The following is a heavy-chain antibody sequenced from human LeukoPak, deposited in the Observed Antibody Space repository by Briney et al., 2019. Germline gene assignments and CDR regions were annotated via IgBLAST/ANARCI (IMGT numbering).Heavy chain of an antibody. CDR3: ARVITSSSSPEDWFDP. V-gene: IGHV4-59*01. CDR1: GGSISSYY. CDR2: MYYSGST. D-gene: IGHD6-6*01. J-gene: IGHJ5*02. Sequence: SETLSLTCTVSGGSISSYYWSWIRQPPGKGLEWIGYMYYSGSTSYNPSLKSRVTISVDTSKNQFSLKLSSVTAADTAVYYCARVITSSSSPEDWFDPWGQGTLVTVSS.